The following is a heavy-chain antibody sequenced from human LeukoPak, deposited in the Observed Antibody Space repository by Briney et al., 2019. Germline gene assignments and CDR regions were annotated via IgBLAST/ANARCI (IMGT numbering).Heavy chain of an antibody. D-gene: IGHD2-21*02. Sequence: GGSLRLSCAASGFTFSSYSMNWVRQAPGKGLEWVSSISSSSSYIYYADSVKGRFTISRDNAKNSLYLQMNSLRAEDTAVYYCARVAVTEYYFDYWGRGTLVTVSS. CDR1: GFTFSSYS. CDR2: ISSSSSYI. CDR3: ARVAVTEYYFDY. V-gene: IGHV3-21*01. J-gene: IGHJ4*02.